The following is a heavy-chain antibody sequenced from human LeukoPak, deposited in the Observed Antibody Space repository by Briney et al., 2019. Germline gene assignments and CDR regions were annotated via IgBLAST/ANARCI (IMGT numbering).Heavy chain of an antibody. Sequence: GGSLRLSCAASGSTFSSHAMSWVRQAPGKGLEWVSTISGSGGSTYYADSVKGRFTLSRDTSKNTLYLQMNSLRAEDTAVYYCAKKRGTPVTTIDIWGQGTMVTVSS. J-gene: IGHJ3*02. D-gene: IGHD4-17*01. CDR3: AKKRGTPVTTIDI. CDR1: GSTFSSHA. V-gene: IGHV3-23*01. CDR2: ISGSGGST.